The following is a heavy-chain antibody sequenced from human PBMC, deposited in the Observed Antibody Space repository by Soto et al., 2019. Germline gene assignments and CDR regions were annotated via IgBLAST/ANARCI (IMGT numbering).Heavy chain of an antibody. V-gene: IGHV4-39*02. Sequence: PSETLSLTCTVSGGSIATRSYFWAWIRRPPGKGLEWIGSIDYRGTIYNNPSLKSRVTMSVDTSKNHFSLKLDSVTAADTALYYCSRRAPEGFDPWGQGTLVTVSS. CDR3: SRRAPEGFDP. CDR1: GGSIATRSYF. CDR2: IDYRGTI. J-gene: IGHJ5*02.